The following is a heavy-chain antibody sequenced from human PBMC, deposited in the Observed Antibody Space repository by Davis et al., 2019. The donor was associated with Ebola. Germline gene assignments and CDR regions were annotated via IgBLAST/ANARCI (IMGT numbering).Heavy chain of an antibody. CDR3: SVAGTGKADY. CDR2: IRSKANSYAT. D-gene: IGHD6-19*01. CDR1: GFTFSGSA. J-gene: IGHJ4*02. Sequence: PGGSLRLSYAASGFTFSGSAMHWVRQASGKGLEWVGRIRSKANSYATAYAASVKGRFTISRDDSKNTAYLQMNSLKTEDTAVYYCSVAGTGKADYWGQGTLVTVSS. V-gene: IGHV3-73*01.